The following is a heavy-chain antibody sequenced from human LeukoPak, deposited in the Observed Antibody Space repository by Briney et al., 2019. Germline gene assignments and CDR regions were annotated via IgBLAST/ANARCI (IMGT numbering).Heavy chain of an antibody. Sequence: GGSLRLSCAASTFTISSYAMHWVRQAPGKGLEWVAVIPFDGINKYYADSVKGRFTISRDNSKSTLDLQMNSLRAEDTAVYYCAKRGVVIRVILVGFHKEAYYFDSWGQGARVTVSS. CDR1: TFTISSYA. CDR2: IPFDGINK. CDR3: AKRGVVIRVILVGFHKEAYYFDS. D-gene: IGHD3-22*01. V-gene: IGHV3-30*08. J-gene: IGHJ4*02.